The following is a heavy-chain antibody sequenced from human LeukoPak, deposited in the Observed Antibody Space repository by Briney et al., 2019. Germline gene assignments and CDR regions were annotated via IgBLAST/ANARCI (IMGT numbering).Heavy chain of an antibody. CDR2: IIPILGIA. CDR1: GGTFSSYA. Sequence: GSSVKVSCTASGGTFSSYAISWVRQAPGQGLEWMGRIIPILGIANYAQKFQGRVTMTRNTSISTAYMELSSLRSEDTAVYYCARPSPFYDASNAFDHWGQGTLVTVSS. J-gene: IGHJ4*02. D-gene: IGHD3-16*01. CDR3: ARPSPFYDASNAFDH. V-gene: IGHV1-69*04.